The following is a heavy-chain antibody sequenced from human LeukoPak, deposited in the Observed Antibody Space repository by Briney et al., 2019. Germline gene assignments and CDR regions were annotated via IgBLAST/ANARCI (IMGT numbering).Heavy chain of an antibody. CDR2: IYTSGST. D-gene: IGHD2-2*01. V-gene: IGHV4-4*07. Sequence: SETLSLTCTVSGGSISSYYWSWFRQPAGKGLEWIGRIYTSGSTNYNPSLKSRVTMPVDTSKNQFSLKLSSVTAADTAVYYCARAGIGYCSSTSCYPDYYYYYMDVWGKGTTVTVSS. J-gene: IGHJ6*03. CDR1: GGSISSYY. CDR3: ARAGIGYCSSTSCYPDYYYYYMDV.